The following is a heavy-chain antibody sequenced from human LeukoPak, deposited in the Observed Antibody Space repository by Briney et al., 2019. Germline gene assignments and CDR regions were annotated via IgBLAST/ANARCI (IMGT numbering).Heavy chain of an antibody. V-gene: IGHV3-21*01. CDR1: GFTFSSYS. Sequence: GGSLRLSCAASGFTFSSYSMYWVRQAPGKGLEWVSSISSSSSYIYYADSVKGRFTISRDNAKNSLYLQMNSLRAEDTAVYYCARLRAGDYFDYWGQGTLVTVSS. CDR2: ISSSSSYI. D-gene: IGHD6-19*01. CDR3: ARLRAGDYFDY. J-gene: IGHJ4*02.